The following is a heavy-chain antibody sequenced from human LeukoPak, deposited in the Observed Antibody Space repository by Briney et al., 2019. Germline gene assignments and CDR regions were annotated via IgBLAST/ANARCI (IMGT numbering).Heavy chain of an antibody. V-gene: IGHV3-30*02. Sequence: GGSLRLSCAASGFTFSSYGMHWVRQAPGKGLEWVAFIRYDGSNKYYADSVKGRFTISRDNSKNTLYLQMNSLRAEDTAVYYCAKDGEFWSGCSLDYWGQGTLVTVSS. J-gene: IGHJ4*02. CDR1: GFTFSSYG. CDR2: IRYDGSNK. CDR3: AKDGEFWSGCSLDY. D-gene: IGHD3-3*01.